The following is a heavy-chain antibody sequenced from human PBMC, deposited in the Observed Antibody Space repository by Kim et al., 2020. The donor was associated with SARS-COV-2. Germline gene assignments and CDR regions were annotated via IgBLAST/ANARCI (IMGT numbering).Heavy chain of an antibody. V-gene: IGHV1-2*02. J-gene: IGHJ4*02. D-gene: IGHD5-18*01. CDR3: ARDSDTAMVGY. Sequence: TNYAQKFQGRVTMARDTSISTAYMELSRLRSDDTAVYYCARDSDTAMVGYWGQGTLVTVSS. CDR2: T.